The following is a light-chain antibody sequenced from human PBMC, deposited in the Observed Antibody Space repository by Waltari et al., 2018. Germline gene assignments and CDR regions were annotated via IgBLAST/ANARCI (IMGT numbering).Light chain of an antibody. V-gene: IGKV1-39*01. Sequence: DILMTQSPSSLSASVGDRVTITCRASQSISSDLNWYQQKPGKAPKLLIYTTGNLHSGVPSRFSGSGSGTDFTLTISSLQPEDFAIYHCQQSYSTPFTFGPGTKVEIK. CDR3: QQSYSTPFT. J-gene: IGKJ3*01. CDR2: TTG. CDR1: QSISSD.